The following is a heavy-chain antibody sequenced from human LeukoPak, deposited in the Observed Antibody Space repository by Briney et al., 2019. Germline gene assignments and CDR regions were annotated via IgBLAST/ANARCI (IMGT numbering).Heavy chain of an antibody. V-gene: IGHV4-34*01. CDR2: INHSGST. J-gene: IGHJ4*02. CDR1: GGSFSGYY. Sequence: SETLSLTCAVYGGSFSGYYWSWIRQPPGKGLEWIGEINHSGSTNYNPSLKSRVTISVDTSKNQFSLKLSSVTAADTAVYYCARERVHYDILTGYFDYWGQGTLVTVSS. CDR3: ARERVHYDILTGYFDY. D-gene: IGHD3-9*01.